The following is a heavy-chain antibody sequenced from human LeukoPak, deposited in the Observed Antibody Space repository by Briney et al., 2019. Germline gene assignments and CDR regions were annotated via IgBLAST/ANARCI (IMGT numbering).Heavy chain of an antibody. CDR2: INPSGGST. CDR1: GYTFTSYY. J-gene: IGHJ4*02. V-gene: IGHV1-46*01. D-gene: IGHD3-22*01. Sequence: GASVKVSCKASGYTFTSYYMHWVRQAPGQGLEWMGIINPSGGSTSYAQKFQGRVTMTRDTSTSTVYMELSSLRSEDTAVYYCARDRREYYDSSGYYYLDYWGQGTLVTVSS. CDR3: ARDRREYYDSSGYYYLDY.